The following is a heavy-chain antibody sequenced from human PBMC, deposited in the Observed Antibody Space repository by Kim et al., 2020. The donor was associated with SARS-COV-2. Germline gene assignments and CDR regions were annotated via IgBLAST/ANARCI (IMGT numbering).Heavy chain of an antibody. V-gene: IGHV4-39*02. CDR2: INGSRNS. CDR3: ARCEPLVTGEFDP. Sequence: SETLSLTCAVYGGSISSYNYLWNWIRQRPGQEWVGIRNINGSRNSYYNPSLRRSITVSVYTYKSHFSLRLTSVAATDAALYYCARCEPLVTGEFDPGGQG. CDR1: GGSISSYNYL. J-gene: IGHJ5*02. D-gene: IGHD3-9*01.